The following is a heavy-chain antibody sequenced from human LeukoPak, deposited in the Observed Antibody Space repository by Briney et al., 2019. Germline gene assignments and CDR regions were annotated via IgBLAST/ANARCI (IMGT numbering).Heavy chain of an antibody. J-gene: IGHJ4*02. D-gene: IGHD3-22*01. CDR3: AKTNGYYDY. CDR1: GFTFSNFG. Sequence: GGSLRLSCAESGFTFSNFGMSWVRQAPGRGLEWVSGISGGGDTTYYAESVKGRFTISRDNSKNTLFLQMNSLSAEDTAVYYCAKTNGYYDYWGQGTLVAVSS. V-gene: IGHV3-23*01. CDR2: ISGGGDTT.